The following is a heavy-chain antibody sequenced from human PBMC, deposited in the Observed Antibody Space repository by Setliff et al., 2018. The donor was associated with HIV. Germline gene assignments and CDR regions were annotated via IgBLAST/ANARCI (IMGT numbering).Heavy chain of an antibody. CDR2: ISWNSGTK. CDR1: GFTFSSYA. D-gene: IGHD2-2*01. J-gene: IGHJ4*02. V-gene: IGHV3-9*01. CDR3: TRRYCTSTSCSSPYDY. Sequence: SLRLSCTASGFTFSSYAMSWVRQAPGKGLEWVSGISWNSGTKGYSDSVKGRFTVSRDNAKNSLYLQMNSLRAEDTAVYYCTRRYCTSTSCSSPYDYWGRGTLVTVSS.